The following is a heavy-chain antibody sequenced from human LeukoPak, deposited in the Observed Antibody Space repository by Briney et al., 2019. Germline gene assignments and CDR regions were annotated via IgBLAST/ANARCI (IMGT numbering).Heavy chain of an antibody. CDR2: IHEDGSEK. Sequence: GGSLRLSCAASGFTFSNYWMTWVRQAPGKGLEWVANIHEDGSEKYYVDSVKGRFTISRDNAKNSLYLQMNSLRAEDTAVYYCARGYYDFLRGTYRSQFDYWGQGTLVTVSS. V-gene: IGHV3-7*04. CDR1: GFTFSNYW. D-gene: IGHD3-16*02. CDR3: ARGYYDFLRGTYRSQFDY. J-gene: IGHJ4*02.